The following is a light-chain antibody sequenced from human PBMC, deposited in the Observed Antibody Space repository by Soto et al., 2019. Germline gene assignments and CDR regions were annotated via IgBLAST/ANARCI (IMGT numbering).Light chain of an antibody. CDR2: YDS. CDR1: NIGNKR. Sequence: SSELTQPPSVSVAPEKTATITCGGNNIGNKRVHWYRQKPGQAPVLVISYDSDRPSGIPERFSGSNSGNTATLTISRVEDGDEADYYCQVWDIMTDNYVFGPGTKLTVL. V-gene: IGLV3-21*04. CDR3: QVWDIMTDNYV. J-gene: IGLJ1*01.